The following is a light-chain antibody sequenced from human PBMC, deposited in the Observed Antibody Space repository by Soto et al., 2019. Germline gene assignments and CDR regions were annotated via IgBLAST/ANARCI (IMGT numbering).Light chain of an antibody. V-gene: IGKV1-39*01. J-gene: IGKJ1*01. CDR3: QQSYSTPWT. CDR2: DAS. Sequence: NQITHSPSSLSASVLYRVTITCRASQCISSWLAWYQQKPGKAPKLLIYDASSLQSGVPSRFSGSGSGTDFTLTISSLQPEDFATYYCQQSYSTPWTFGQGTKVDIK. CDR1: QCISSW.